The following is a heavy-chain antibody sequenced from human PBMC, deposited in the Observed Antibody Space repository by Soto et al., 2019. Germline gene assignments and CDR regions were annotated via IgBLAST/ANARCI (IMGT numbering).Heavy chain of an antibody. D-gene: IGHD6-6*01. Sequence: EVQLAESGGGLAQPGGSRRLSCAASGFTLSGYAMDWVRQAPGKGPEYVSGISSNGVGTYYANSVQGRFTISRDNSKNTVYLQMGSLRPEDMAVYYCARRARPDFYYMDVWGKGTTVTVSS. CDR3: ARRARPDFYYMDV. CDR1: GFTLSGYA. V-gene: IGHV3-64*01. J-gene: IGHJ6*03. CDR2: ISSNGVGT.